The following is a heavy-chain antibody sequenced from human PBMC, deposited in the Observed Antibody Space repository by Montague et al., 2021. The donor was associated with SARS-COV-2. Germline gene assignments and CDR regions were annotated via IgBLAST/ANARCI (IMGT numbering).Heavy chain of an antibody. D-gene: IGHD3-9*01. CDR1: GGSINNYY. V-gene: IGHV4-59*08. CDR3: ARTTYFDLASINYYVMDV. J-gene: IGHJ6*02. CDR2: IYYSGST. Sequence: SETLSLTCTVSGGSINNYYWSWIRQPPGRGLEWIGYIYYSGSTEYSPSLKSRVTMSIDTSKNQFSLRLNSVTAADTAVYFCARTTYFDLASINYYVMDVWGQGTTVTVPS.